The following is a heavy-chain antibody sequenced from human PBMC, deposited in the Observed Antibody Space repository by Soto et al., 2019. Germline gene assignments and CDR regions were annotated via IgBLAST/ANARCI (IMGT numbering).Heavy chain of an antibody. CDR3: ARADMRYYFDY. Sequence: QVQLVQSGAEVKKPGSSMKVSCKASGCTFSSYAISWVRHAPGQGLEWMGGIIPIFGTANYAQKFQGRVTITADESTSTAYMELSSLRSEDTAVYYCARADMRYYFDYWGQGTLVTVSS. CDR1: GCTFSSYA. CDR2: IIPIFGTA. V-gene: IGHV1-69*12. J-gene: IGHJ4*02.